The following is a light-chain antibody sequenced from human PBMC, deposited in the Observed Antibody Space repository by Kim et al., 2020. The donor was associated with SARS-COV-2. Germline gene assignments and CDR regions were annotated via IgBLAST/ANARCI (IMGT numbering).Light chain of an antibody. CDR2: EDN. J-gene: IGLJ3*02. V-gene: IGLV6-57*04. CDR3: QSYDSSNSWV. CDR1: NGSIASNY. Sequence: NFMLTQPHSVSESPGKTVTISCTRTNGSIASNYVQWYQQRPGRAPTTVIYEDNQRPSGVPDRFSGSIDSSSNSASLTISGLKTEDEADYYCQSYDSSNSWVFGGGTQLTVL.